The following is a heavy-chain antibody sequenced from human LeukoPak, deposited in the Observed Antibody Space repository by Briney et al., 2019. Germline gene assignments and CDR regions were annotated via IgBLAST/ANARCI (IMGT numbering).Heavy chain of an antibody. J-gene: IGHJ4*02. V-gene: IGHV3-23*01. D-gene: IGHD3-16*02. CDR2: ISCSGGST. CDR3: AKDQVITFGGVIEIYYFDN. Sequence: GGSLRLSCAASGFTFSSYAMSWVRQAPGKGLEWVSAISCSGGSTYYADSVKGRFNISRHNSKNTLYLQMSSMRAEDTDVYYCAKDQVITFGGVIEIYYFDNWGQGTLVTVSS. CDR1: GFTFSSYA.